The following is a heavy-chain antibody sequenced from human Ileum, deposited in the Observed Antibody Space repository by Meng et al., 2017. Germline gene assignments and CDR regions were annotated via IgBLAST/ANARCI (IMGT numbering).Heavy chain of an antibody. V-gene: IGHV4-4*02. CDR3: AREWSGSYRHFDY. D-gene: IGHD1-26*01. Sequence: QVRLKESGPGLLKPSGTLSLTCAVSGGSISTSDWWIWVRQPPGKGLEWIGEIHHSGSTNYNPSLKSRVTISVDKSKNQFSLKLNSVTAADTAVYYCAREWSGSYRHFDYWGQGTLVTVSS. J-gene: IGHJ4*02. CDR1: GGSISTSDW. CDR2: IHHSGST.